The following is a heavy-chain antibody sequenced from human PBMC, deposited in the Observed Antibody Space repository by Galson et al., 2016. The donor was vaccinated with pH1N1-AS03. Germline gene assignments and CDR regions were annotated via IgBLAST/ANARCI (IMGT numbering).Heavy chain of an antibody. CDR1: GDSVSSNSAA. D-gene: IGHD5/OR15-5a*01. CDR3: ARGRSSAMDV. Sequence: CAISGDSVSSNSAAWNWIRQSPSRGLEWLGGTYYRSRWYNDYALSVKSRITINPDTSKNQFSLHLNSVTSEDTAVYYCARGRSSAMDVWGQGTTVTVSS. CDR2: TYYRSRWYN. V-gene: IGHV6-1*01. J-gene: IGHJ6*02.